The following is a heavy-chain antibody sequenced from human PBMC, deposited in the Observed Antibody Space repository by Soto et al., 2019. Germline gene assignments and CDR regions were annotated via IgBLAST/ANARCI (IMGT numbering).Heavy chain of an antibody. CDR1: GSTFNNFA. D-gene: IGHD1-26*01. Sequence: QVVLLQSGAEVKEPGSSVRVSCKVSGSTFNNFAFSWVRQAPGHGPEWMGGIVVMSNTADYSQRFRDRVTITADTSTNTLYMELGSLTFEATAVYYCARAIKRWEVHYSFDYWGQGTQVTVSS. V-gene: IGHV1-69*06. CDR2: IVVMSNTA. J-gene: IGHJ4*02. CDR3: ARAIKRWEVHYSFDY.